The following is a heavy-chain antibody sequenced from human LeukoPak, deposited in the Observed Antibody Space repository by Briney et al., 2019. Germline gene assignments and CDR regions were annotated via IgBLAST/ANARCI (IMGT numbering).Heavy chain of an antibody. CDR3: TRDPRHLDS. Sequence: GGSLRLSCAASGFTFSSYEMNWVRQAPGKGVEWVAYISGSGHDINYSESAKGRFTISRDNAKNSLYLQMSSLRVEDTAVYYCTRDPRHLDSWGQGTLVTVSS. J-gene: IGHJ4*02. CDR2: ISGSGHDI. D-gene: IGHD6-6*01. CDR1: GFTFSSYE. V-gene: IGHV3-48*03.